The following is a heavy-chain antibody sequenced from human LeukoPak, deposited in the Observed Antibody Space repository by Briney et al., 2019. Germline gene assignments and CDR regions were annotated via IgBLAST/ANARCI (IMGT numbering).Heavy chain of an antibody. D-gene: IGHD3-16*01. CDR2: IYYSGST. V-gene: IGHV4-39*01. J-gene: IGHJ4*02. CDR3: ARGRAGSGGVHTFDY. CDR1: GGSISSSSYY. Sequence: TSETLSLTCTVSGGSISSSSYYWGWIRQPPGKGLEWIGSIYYSGSTYYNPSLKSRVTISVDTSKNQFSLKLSSVTAADTAVYYCARGRAGSGGVHTFDYWGQGTLVTVSS.